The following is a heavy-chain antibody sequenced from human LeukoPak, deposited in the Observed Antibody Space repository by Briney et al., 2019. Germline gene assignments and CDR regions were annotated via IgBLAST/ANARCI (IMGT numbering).Heavy chain of an antibody. J-gene: IGHJ5*02. CDR2: ISGSSSYM. Sequence: GGSLRLXCAASGFPFSAYSMNWVRQAPGKGLEWVSSISGSSSYMFYADSVKGRFTISRDNAKNSLYLQMNNLGAEDTAVYYCARDLTVTSTCWFDLWGQGTLVTVSS. D-gene: IGHD4-11*01. CDR1: GFPFSAYS. V-gene: IGHV3-21*01. CDR3: ARDLTVTSTCWFDL.